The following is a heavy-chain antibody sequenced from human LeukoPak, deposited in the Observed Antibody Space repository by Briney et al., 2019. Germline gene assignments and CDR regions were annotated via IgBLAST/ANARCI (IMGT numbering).Heavy chain of an antibody. CDR3: ARTDIVVDDSEYFQH. CDR2: IYYSGST. D-gene: IGHD2-2*01. J-gene: IGHJ1*01. V-gene: IGHV4-59*01. CDR1: GGSISSYY. Sequence: PSETLSLTCTVSGGSISSYYWSWIRQPPGKGREWIGYIYYSGSTNNNPSLKSRVTISVDTSKNQFSLKLSSVTAADTAVYYCARTDIVVDDSEYFQHWGQGTLVTVSS.